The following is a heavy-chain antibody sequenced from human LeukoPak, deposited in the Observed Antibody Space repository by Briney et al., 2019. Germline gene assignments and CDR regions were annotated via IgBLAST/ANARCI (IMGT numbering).Heavy chain of an antibody. CDR1: GGSISSYY. J-gene: IGHJ5*02. V-gene: IGHV4-59*01. Sequence: SETLSLTCTVSGGSISSYYWSWIRQPPGKGLEWIGYIYYSGSTNYNPSLKSRVTISVDTSKNQFSLKLSSVTAADTAVYYCARIGQLARFDPWGQGTLVTVSS. D-gene: IGHD5-18*01. CDR2: IYYSGST. CDR3: ARIGQLARFDP.